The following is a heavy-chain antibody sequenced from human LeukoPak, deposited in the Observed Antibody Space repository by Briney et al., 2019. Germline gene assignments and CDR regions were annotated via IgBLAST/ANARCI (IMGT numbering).Heavy chain of an antibody. J-gene: IGHJ4*02. CDR3: ARRSLNYYDSSGYYFDS. D-gene: IGHD3-22*01. CDR2: IYPGDSDT. Sequence: GESLQISCQGSGYSFTNYWIGWVRQLPGKGLEWMGVIYPGDSDTRYSPSFQGRINISADTSIDTAYLQWSSLKASDTAMYYCARRSLNYYDSSGYYFDSWGRGTLVTVSS. CDR1: GYSFTNYW. V-gene: IGHV5-51*01.